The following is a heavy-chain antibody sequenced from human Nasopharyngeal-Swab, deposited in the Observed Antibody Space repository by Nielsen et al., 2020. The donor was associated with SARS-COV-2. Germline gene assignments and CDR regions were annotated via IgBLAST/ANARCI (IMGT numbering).Heavy chain of an antibody. D-gene: IGHD4-17*01. CDR1: GFTFSSYD. J-gene: IGHJ4*02. CDR2: IATAGDT. Sequence: GGSLRLSCAASGFTFSSYDMHWVRQATGKGLGWVSAIATAGDTYYPGSVKGRFTISRENAKNSLYLQMNSLRAGDTAVYYCARGDYGDYYYFDYWGQGTLVTVSS. CDR3: ARGDYGDYYYFDY. V-gene: IGHV3-13*01.